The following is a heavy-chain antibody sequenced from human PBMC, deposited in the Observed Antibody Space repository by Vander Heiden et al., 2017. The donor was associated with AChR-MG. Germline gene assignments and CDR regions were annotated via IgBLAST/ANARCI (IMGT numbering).Heavy chain of an antibody. V-gene: IGHV3-21*02. D-gene: IGHD6-6*01. CDR2: ISSTSSYI. CDR1: GSSSTTYT. Sequence: EVQLVESGGGLVKPGGSLRLACAASGSSSTTYTMNWFRQAPGKGLEWVSSISSTSSYIYYADSVKGRFTISRDNARNSLYLYMNSLRVEDTAIYYCAREYSSSSNPDYWGKGTLVTVSS. CDR3: AREYSSSSNPDY. J-gene: IGHJ4*02.